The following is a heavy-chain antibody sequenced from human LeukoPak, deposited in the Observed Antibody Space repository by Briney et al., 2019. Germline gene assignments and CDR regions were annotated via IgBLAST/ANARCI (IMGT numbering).Heavy chain of an antibody. V-gene: IGHV1-8*01. J-gene: IGHJ5*02. CDR3: ARTYCENCPNPNWFDP. D-gene: IGHD2-8*01. Sequence: ASVKVSCKASGYTFSNYDINWVRQAPGQGLEWVGWMKPNTGATGYAAKFQGSVTMTSETSTSTAYMELSSLTSEDTAVYFCARTYCENCPNPNWFDPWGQGTLVTVSS. CDR1: GYTFSNYD. CDR2: MKPNTGAT.